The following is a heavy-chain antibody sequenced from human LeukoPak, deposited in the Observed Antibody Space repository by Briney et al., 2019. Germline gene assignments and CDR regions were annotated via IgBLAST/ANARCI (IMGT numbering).Heavy chain of an antibody. CDR1: GGSFSGYY. J-gene: IGHJ4*02. CDR2: INHRGNI. Sequence: SETLSLTCVVSGGSFSGYYWSWIRQPPGKGLEWIGEINHRGNINSNPSLKSRLTISVDTSKNQFSPNLSSVTAADTAVYYCARDLKAGGYFDYWGQGTPVTVSS. CDR3: ARDLKAGGYFDY. V-gene: IGHV4-34*01. D-gene: IGHD3-10*01.